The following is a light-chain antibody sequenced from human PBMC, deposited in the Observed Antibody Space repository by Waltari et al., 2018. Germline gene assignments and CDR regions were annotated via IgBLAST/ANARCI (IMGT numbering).Light chain of an antibody. CDR3: GTWDSSLSAVV. Sequence: QSVLTQPPSVSAAPGQKVTISCSGSSSNIGNNYVSWYQHLPGTAPELLIYENNKRPSGIPDRFSGPKSGTSATLGITGLQTGDEADYYCGTWDSSLSAVVFGGGTKLTVL. CDR1: SSNIGNNY. V-gene: IGLV1-51*02. CDR2: ENN. J-gene: IGLJ2*01.